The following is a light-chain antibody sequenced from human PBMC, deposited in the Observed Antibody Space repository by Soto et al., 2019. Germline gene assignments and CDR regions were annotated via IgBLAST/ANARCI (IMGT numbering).Light chain of an antibody. Sequence: EIVMTQSPATLSVSPGERATLSCRASQSVSSNLSWYQQKPVQAPRLLIYGASTRATGIPARFSGSGSGTDFTLTISRLEPEDFAVYYCQQYGSSPRTLGQGTKVDI. V-gene: IGKV3-15*01. CDR2: GAS. J-gene: IGKJ1*01. CDR3: QQYGSSPRT. CDR1: QSVSSN.